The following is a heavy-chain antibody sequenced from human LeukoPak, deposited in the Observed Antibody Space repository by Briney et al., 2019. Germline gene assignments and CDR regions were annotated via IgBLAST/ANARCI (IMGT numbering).Heavy chain of an antibody. CDR3: AKGHYYDRSVYYECDY. CDR1: GFTFSSYP. J-gene: IGHJ4*02. Sequence: GESLKLSCAASGFTFSSYPMSWVRQAPGKGLEWVSGISGSGATTYYADSVKGRFTISRDNSKNMLYVQMNSLRDEDTAVYYCAKGHYYDRSVYYECDYWGQGTLVTVSS. CDR2: ISGSGATT. V-gene: IGHV3-23*01. D-gene: IGHD3-22*01.